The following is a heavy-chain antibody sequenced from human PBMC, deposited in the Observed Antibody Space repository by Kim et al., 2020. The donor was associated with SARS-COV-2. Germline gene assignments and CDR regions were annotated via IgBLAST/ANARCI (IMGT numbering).Heavy chain of an antibody. Sequence: SVKVSCKASGGTFSSYAISWVRQAPGQGLEWMGGIIPIFGTANYAQKFQGRVTITADKSTSTAYMELSSLRSEDTAVYYCASGRDGYNVIDYWGQGTLVTVSS. CDR3: ASGRDGYNVIDY. CDR1: GGTFSSYA. V-gene: IGHV1-69*06. D-gene: IGHD5-12*01. J-gene: IGHJ4*02. CDR2: IIPIFGTA.